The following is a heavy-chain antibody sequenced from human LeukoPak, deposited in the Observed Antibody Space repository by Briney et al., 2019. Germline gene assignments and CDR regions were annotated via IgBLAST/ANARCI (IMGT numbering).Heavy chain of an antibody. CDR3: VKVGGCSGGSCYSGLWVFDY. D-gene: IGHD2-15*01. CDR1: GFTFNNYA. Sequence: GGSLRLSCSASGFTFNNYAMHWVRQAPGKGLEYISTIANNGIFTYYADSVKDRFTVSRDNSKNTLYLQMSSLRAEDTAVYYCVKVGGCSGGSCYSGLWVFDYWGQGTLVTVSS. V-gene: IGHV3-64D*09. J-gene: IGHJ4*02. CDR2: IANNGIFT.